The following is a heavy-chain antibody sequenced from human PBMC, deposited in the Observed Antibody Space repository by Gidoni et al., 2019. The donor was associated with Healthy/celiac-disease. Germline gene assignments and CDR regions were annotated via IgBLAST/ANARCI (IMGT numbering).Heavy chain of an antibody. J-gene: IGHJ5*02. CDR1: GGSFSGDY. D-gene: IGHD3-3*01. V-gene: IGHV4-34*01. CDR3: ARGYYDFWSGHSDWFDP. CDR2: INHSGST. Sequence: QVQLQQWGAGLLKPSETLSLTCAVYGGSFSGDYWSWIRQPPGKGLEWIGEINHSGSTNYNPSLKSRVTISVDTSKNQFSLKLSSVTAADTAVYYCARGYYDFWSGHSDWFDPWGQGTLVTVSS.